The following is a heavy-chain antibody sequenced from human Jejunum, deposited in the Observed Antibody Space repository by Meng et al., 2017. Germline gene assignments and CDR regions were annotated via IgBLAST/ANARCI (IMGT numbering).Heavy chain of an antibody. J-gene: IGHJ4*02. Sequence: QVQLVQSGAEVKKSGASVKVSCKASGYTFSDHYIPWVRQAPGQGLEWMGWTNPDTGGTNYEKKFQGWVTMTRETSISTAYMELRRLRSDDTAVYYCARDAGSFLDYYFDSWGQGTLVTVSS. CDR1: GYTFSDHY. V-gene: IGHV1-2*04. CDR2: TNPDTGGT. CDR3: ARDAGSFLDYYFDS. D-gene: IGHD1-1*01.